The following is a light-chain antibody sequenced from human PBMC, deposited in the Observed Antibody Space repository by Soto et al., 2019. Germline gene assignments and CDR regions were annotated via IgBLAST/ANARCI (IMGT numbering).Light chain of an antibody. CDR1: SSNIGSNT. CDR2: DVS. Sequence: QSVLTQPPSASGTPGQRVTISCSGSSSNIGSNTVNWYQQLPGKAPKLMIYDVSDRPSGVSNRFSGSKSGNTASLTISGLQAEDEADYYCSSYTSSSLYVFGTGTKLTVL. CDR3: SSYTSSSLYV. J-gene: IGLJ1*01. V-gene: IGLV2-14*01.